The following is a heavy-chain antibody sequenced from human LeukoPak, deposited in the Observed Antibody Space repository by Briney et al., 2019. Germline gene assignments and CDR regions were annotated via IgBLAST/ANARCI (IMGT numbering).Heavy chain of an antibody. J-gene: IGHJ4*02. CDR1: GFTFSSYW. CDR2: IKQDGSEK. V-gene: IGHV3-7*01. D-gene: IGHD6-13*01. CDR3: ARDGDSSSWYGY. Sequence: GGSLRLSCAASGFTFSSYWMSWVRQAPGKGLEWVANIKQDGSEKYYVDSVKGRFTISRDNAKSSLYLQMNSLRAEDTAVCFCARDGDSSSWYGYWGQGTLVTVSS.